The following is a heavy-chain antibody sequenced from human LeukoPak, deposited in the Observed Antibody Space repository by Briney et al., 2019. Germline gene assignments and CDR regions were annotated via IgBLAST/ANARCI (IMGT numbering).Heavy chain of an antibody. CDR1: GGTFSSYA. J-gene: IGHJ5*02. CDR2: IIPIFGTA. D-gene: IGHD1-26*01. CDR3: ARDPVVGATRFDP. Sequence: GSSVKVSCKASGGTFSSYAISWVRQAPGQGLEWMGRIIPIFGTANYAQKFQGRVTVTTDESTSTAYMELSSLRSEDTAVYYCARDPVVGATRFDPWGQGTLVTVSS. V-gene: IGHV1-69*05.